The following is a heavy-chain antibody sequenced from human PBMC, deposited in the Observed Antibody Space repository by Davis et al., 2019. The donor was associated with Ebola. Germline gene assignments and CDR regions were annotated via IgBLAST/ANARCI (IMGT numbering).Heavy chain of an antibody. J-gene: IGHJ5*02. V-gene: IGHV4-34*01. CDR1: GGSFSGYY. D-gene: IGHD6-13*01. Sequence: SETLSLTCAVYGGSFSGYYWSWIRQPPGKGLEWIGEINHSGSTNYNPSLKSRVTISVDTSKNQFSLKLSSVTAADTAVYYCARWAGSSSSGGFDPWGQGTLVTVSS. CDR2: INHSGST. CDR3: ARWAGSSSSGGFDP.